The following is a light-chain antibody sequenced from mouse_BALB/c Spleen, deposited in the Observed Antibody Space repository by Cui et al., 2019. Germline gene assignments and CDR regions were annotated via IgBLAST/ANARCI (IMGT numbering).Light chain of an antibody. Sequence: NIVLTQSPASFAVSLGQTATISCRASESVDSYVNSFMHWYQQKPGQPPKLLIYLASNLESGVPARFSGSGSRTDFTLTIDPVEADDAATYYCQQNNEDPPTFGGGTKLEIK. CDR1: ESVDSYVNSF. J-gene: IGKJ1*01. CDR3: QQNNEDPPT. V-gene: IGKV3-10*01. CDR2: LAS.